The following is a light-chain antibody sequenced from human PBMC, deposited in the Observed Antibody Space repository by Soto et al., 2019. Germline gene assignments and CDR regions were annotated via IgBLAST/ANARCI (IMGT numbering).Light chain of an antibody. J-gene: IGLJ3*02. CDR2: DVS. CDR1: TSDVGGYNR. Sequence: QSVLTQPASVSGSPGQSITISCTGTTSDVGGYNRVSWYQQHPGKAPTLMIKDVSNRPSGVSDRFSGSKSGNTASLTISGLQPEDEADYYCSSFTISSTGVFGGGTKVTVL. V-gene: IGLV2-14*03. CDR3: SSFTISSTGV.